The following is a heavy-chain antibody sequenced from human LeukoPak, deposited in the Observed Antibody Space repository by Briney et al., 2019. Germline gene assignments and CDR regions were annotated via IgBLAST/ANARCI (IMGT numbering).Heavy chain of an antibody. D-gene: IGHD1-1*01. CDR3: ARETTGTERHFDY. CDR1: GGSISSCF. CDR2: IYATGIT. J-gene: IGHJ4*02. Sequence: SETLSLTCTVSGGSISSCFWSWIRQPAGKGLEWIGRIYATGITNYNPSLKSRVTMSVDASKNQFSLKLNSVTAADTAVYYCARETTGTERHFDYWGQGTLVTVSS. V-gene: IGHV4-4*07.